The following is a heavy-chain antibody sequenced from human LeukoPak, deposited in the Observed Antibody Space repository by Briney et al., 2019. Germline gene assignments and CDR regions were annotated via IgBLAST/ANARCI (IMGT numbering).Heavy chain of an antibody. CDR1: GFTFDDYA. CDR2: ISWNSGTL. CDR3: AKGYCGATNCLQDY. V-gene: IGHV3-9*03. D-gene: IGHD2-21*01. Sequence: GGSLRLSCTASGFTFDDYAMYWVRQAPGKGLEWVSGISWNSGTLDYADSVKGRFTISRDNAKNSLYLQMNSLRAGDMALYYCAKGYCGATNCLQDYWGQGTLVTVSS. J-gene: IGHJ4*02.